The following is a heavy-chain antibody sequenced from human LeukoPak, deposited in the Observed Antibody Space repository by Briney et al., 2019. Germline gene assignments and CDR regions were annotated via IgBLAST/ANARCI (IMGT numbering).Heavy chain of an antibody. CDR2: INPNSGGT. J-gene: IGHJ3*02. D-gene: IGHD3-3*01. V-gene: IGHV1-2*02. Sequence: GASVKASCKASGYTFTGYYMHWVRQAPGQGLEWMGWINPNSGGTNYAQKFQGRVTMTRDTSISTAYMELSRLRSDDTAVYYCARGNRITIFGVVIIGPDAFDIWGQGTMVTVSS. CDR3: ARGNRITIFGVVIIGPDAFDI. CDR1: GYTFTGYY.